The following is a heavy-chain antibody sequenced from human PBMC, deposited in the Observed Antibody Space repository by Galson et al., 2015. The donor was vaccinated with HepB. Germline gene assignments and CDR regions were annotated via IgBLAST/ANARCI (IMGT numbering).Heavy chain of an antibody. J-gene: IGHJ5*02. CDR1: GYSISSGYY. CDR2: IYHSGST. V-gene: IGHV4-38-2*02. D-gene: IGHD2-21*01. Sequence: LSLTCTVSGYSISSGYYWGWIRQPPGKGLEWIGSIYHSGSTYYNPSLKSRVTISVDTSKNQFSLKLSSVTAADTAVYYCARDLGVVVVPYNWFDPWGQGTLVTVSS. CDR3: ARDLGVVVVPYNWFDP.